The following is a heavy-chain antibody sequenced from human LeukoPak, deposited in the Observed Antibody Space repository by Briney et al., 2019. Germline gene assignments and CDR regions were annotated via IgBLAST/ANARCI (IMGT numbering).Heavy chain of an antibody. V-gene: IGHV4-4*07. CDR2: IYTSGST. Sequence: PSETLSLTCTVSGGSISSYYWSWIRQPAGKGLEWIGRIYTSGSTNYNPSLKSRVTISVDKSKNQFSLKLSSVTAADTAVYYCASQLWSGDYYYYMDVWGKGTTVTVSS. CDR1: GGSISSYY. J-gene: IGHJ6*03. D-gene: IGHD3-10*01. CDR3: ASQLWSGDYYYYMDV.